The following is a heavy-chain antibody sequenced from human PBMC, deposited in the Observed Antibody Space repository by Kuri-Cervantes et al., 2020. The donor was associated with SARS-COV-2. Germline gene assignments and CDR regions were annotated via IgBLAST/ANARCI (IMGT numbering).Heavy chain of an antibody. CDR1: GGTFSSYA. CDR2: IIPIFGTA. V-gene: IGHV1-69*13. Sequence: SVKVSCKASGGTFSSYAISWVRQAPGQGLEWMGGIIPIFGTANYAQKFQGRVTITADESTSTAYMELSSLRSEDTAVYYCARSGSKYYYDSSGYLNSLGAFDIWGQGTMVTVSS. J-gene: IGHJ3*02. CDR3: ARSGSKYYYDSSGYLNSLGAFDI. D-gene: IGHD3-22*01.